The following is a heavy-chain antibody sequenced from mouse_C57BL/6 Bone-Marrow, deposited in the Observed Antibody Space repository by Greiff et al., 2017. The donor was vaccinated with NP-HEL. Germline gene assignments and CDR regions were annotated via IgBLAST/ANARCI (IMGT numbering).Heavy chain of an antibody. CDR1: GYTFTSYW. D-gene: IGHD2-3*01. CDR3: ARSYDGRWYFDV. J-gene: IGHJ1*03. CDR2: IHPNSGST. Sequence: VQLQQSGAELVKPGASVKLSCKASGYTFTSYWMHWVKQRPGQGLEWIGMIHPNSGSTNYNEKFKSKATLTVDKSSSTAYMQLSSLTSEDSAVYYCARSYDGRWYFDVWGTGTTVTVSS. V-gene: IGHV1-64*01.